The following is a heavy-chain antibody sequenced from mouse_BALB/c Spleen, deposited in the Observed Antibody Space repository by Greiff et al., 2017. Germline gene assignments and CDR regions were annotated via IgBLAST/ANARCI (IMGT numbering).Heavy chain of an antibody. J-gene: IGHJ3*01. CDR2: ISSGGST. Sequence: EVHLVESGGGLVKPGGSLTLSCAASGFTFSSYALSWVRQTPEKRLEWVASISSGGSTYYPASVKGRFTISRDNARNILYLQMSSLRTEDTAMYYCAREVYYGNYGFAYGGQGTLVTVSA. CDR1: GFTFSSYA. CDR3: AREVYYGNYGFAY. V-gene: IGHV5-6-5*01. D-gene: IGHD2-1*01.